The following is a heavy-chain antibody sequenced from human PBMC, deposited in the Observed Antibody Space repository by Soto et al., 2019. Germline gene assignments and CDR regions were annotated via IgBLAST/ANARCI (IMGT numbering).Heavy chain of an antibody. CDR1: VVSISSGGYY. D-gene: IGHD3-16*01. Sequence: PSETLSLTCTFSVVSISSGGYYCSWIRQHPWKGLEWIGYIYYSGSTYYNPSLKSRVTISVDTSKNQFSLKLSSVTAADTAVYYCARDDRDYVWGNAGGMDVWGQGTTVTVSS. V-gene: IGHV4-31*03. CDR3: ARDDRDYVWGNAGGMDV. CDR2: IYYSGST. J-gene: IGHJ6*02.